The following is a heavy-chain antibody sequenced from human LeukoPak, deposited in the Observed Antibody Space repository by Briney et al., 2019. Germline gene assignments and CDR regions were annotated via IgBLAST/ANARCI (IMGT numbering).Heavy chain of an antibody. Sequence: SETLSLTCTVSGYSISSGYNWGWIRQPPGKGLEWIGSVHHSGKTYYNPSLKSRVTISVDTSKNQFSLKLSSVTAADTAVYYCARDRRITIFGVVMYYFDYWGQGTLVTVSS. D-gene: IGHD3-3*01. CDR3: ARDRRITIFGVVMYYFDY. CDR2: VHHSGKT. CDR1: GYSISSGYN. V-gene: IGHV4-38-2*02. J-gene: IGHJ4*02.